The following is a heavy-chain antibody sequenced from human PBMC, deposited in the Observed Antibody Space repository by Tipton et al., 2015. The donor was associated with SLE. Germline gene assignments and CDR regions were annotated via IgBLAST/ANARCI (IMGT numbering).Heavy chain of an antibody. J-gene: IGHJ4*02. CDR2: INHSGST. CDR3: ARKGGSSSSEYYFDY. D-gene: IGHD6-6*01. Sequence: LRLSCAVYGGSFSGYYWSWIRQPPGKGLEWIGEINHSGSTNYNPSLKSRVTISVDTSKNQFSLKLSSVTAADTAVYYCARKGGSSSSEYYFDYWGQGTLVTVSS. V-gene: IGHV4-34*01. CDR1: GGSFSGYY.